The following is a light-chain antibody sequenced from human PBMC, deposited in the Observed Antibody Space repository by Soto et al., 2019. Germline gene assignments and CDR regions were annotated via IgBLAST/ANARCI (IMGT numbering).Light chain of an antibody. V-gene: IGKV3D-20*02. CDR2: DTS. CDR3: QQRSNWPPIT. J-gene: IGKJ5*01. CDR1: QSLTNSF. Sequence: EFVLTHSPGTLSLSPCERATLSCRASQSLTNSFIAWYQQKPGQAPRLLIYDTSSRASGIPDRFSGSGSGTDFTLTISSLEPEDFAVYYCQQRSNWPPITFGQGTRLEIK.